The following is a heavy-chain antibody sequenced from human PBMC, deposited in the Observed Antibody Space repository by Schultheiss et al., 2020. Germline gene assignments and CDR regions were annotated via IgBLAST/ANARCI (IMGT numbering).Heavy chain of an antibody. CDR3: ARGKLSLND. CDR2: ISYDGSNK. Sequence: GGSLRLSCAASGFTFSDHYMDWVRQAPGKGLEWVAVISYDGSNKYYADSVKGRFTISRDNAKNSLYLQMNSLRAEDTAVYYCARGKLSLNDWGQGTLVTVSS. CDR1: GFTFSDHY. V-gene: IGHV3-30-3*01. J-gene: IGHJ4*02. D-gene: IGHD1-7*01.